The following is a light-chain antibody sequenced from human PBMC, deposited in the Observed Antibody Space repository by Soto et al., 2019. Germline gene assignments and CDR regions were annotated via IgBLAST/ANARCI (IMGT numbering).Light chain of an antibody. J-gene: IGLJ1*01. CDR2: DVS. V-gene: IGLV2-14*03. CDR3: SSYTTSNTRQIV. Sequence: QSVLTQPASVSGSPGQSITISCTGTSSDVGGYNYVSWYQHHPGKAPKLMIYDVSNRPSGVSNRFSGSKSGNTASLTISGLQPEDEADYYCSSYTTSNTRQIVVGTGTKVTGL. CDR1: SSDVGGYNY.